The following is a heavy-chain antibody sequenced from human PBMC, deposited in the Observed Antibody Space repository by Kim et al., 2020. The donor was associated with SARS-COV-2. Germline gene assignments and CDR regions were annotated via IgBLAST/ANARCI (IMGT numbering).Heavy chain of an antibody. CDR3: AKGTTSTTYSATDY. V-gene: IGHV3-23*01. CDR1: GFTFSNYA. J-gene: IGHJ4*02. D-gene: IGHD2-2*01. CDR2: ISAGGITT. Sequence: GGFLRLSCAASGFTFSNYAMSWVRQAPGRGLEWVSTISAGGITTYYADSVKGRFTISRENSKNTLSLQMNSLRAEDTAVYYCAKGTTSTTYSATDYWGQGTLVTVSS.